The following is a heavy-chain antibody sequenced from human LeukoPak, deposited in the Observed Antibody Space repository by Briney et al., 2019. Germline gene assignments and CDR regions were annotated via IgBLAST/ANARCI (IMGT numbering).Heavy chain of an antibody. CDR2: IIPIFGTA. V-gene: IGHV1-69*13. J-gene: IGHJ3*02. D-gene: IGHD6-6*01. CDR1: GGTFSSYA. Sequence: SMKVSCKASGGTFSSYAISWVRQAPGQGLEWMGGIIPIFGTANYAQKFQGRVTITADESTSTAYMELSSLRSDDTAVYYCASDSSSSGSDAFDIWGQGTMVTVSS. CDR3: ASDSSSSGSDAFDI.